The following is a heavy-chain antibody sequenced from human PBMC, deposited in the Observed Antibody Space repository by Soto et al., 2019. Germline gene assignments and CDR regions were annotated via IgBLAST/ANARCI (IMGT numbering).Heavy chain of an antibody. Sequence: SETLSLTCAVSGASVSSTYWWSWVRQPPGKGPEWIGEINHRGSANYNPSLKSRVTISVDISKSQFSLRLTSVTAADTAVYYCARYNAAPGTYYFDFWGQGALVTASS. CDR1: GASVSSTYW. D-gene: IGHD6-13*01. CDR2: INHRGSA. J-gene: IGHJ4*02. CDR3: ARYNAAPGTYYFDF. V-gene: IGHV4-4*02.